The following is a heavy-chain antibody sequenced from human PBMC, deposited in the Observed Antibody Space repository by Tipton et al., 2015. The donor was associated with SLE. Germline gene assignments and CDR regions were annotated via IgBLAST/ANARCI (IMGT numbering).Heavy chain of an antibody. CDR1: GYSISSGYY. Sequence: TLSLTCAVSGYSISSGYYWGWTRQPPGKGLEWIGSIYHSGSTYYNPSLKSRVTISVDTSKNQFSLKLSSVTAADTAVYYCARDVAVAGTPFDYWGQGTLVTVSS. D-gene: IGHD6-19*01. CDR3: ARDVAVAGTPFDY. J-gene: IGHJ4*02. CDR2: IYHSGST. V-gene: IGHV4-38-2*02.